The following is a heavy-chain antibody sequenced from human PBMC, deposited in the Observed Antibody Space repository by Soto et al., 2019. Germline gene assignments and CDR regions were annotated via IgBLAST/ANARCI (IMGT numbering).Heavy chain of an antibody. J-gene: IGHJ4*02. CDR3: ARLRYFDWLLYPFDY. CDR1: GYTFTGYY. V-gene: IGHV1-2*02. D-gene: IGHD3-9*01. CDR2: INPNSGGT. Sequence: AAAVKVSCKASGYTFTGYYMHWVRQAPGQGLEWMGWINPNSGGTNYAQKFQGRVTMTRDTSISTAYMELSRLRSDDTAVYYCARLRYFDWLLYPFDYWGQGTLVTVSS.